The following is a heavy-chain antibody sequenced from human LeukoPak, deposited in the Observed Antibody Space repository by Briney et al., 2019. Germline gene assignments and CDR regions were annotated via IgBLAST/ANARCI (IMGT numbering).Heavy chain of an antibody. Sequence: ASVKVSCKASGYTFTGYYMHWVRQAPGQGLEWMGWINPNSGGTNYAQKFQGRVTMTRDTSISTAYMELSRLRSDDTAVYYCARYAYYYDSSGYPRFDYWGQGTLVTVSS. D-gene: IGHD3-22*01. CDR3: ARYAYYYDSSGYPRFDY. V-gene: IGHV1-2*02. CDR2: INPNSGGT. CDR1: GYTFTGYY. J-gene: IGHJ4*02.